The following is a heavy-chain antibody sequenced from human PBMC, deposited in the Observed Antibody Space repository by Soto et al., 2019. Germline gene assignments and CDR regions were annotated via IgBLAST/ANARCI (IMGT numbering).Heavy chain of an antibody. V-gene: IGHV4-59*12. CDR1: GGSISSYY. CDR3: ASYDTSGYYV. D-gene: IGHD3-22*01. Sequence: PSETLSLTCTVSGGSISSYYWSWIRQPPGKGLEWIGYIYYFGSTNYNYNPSLKSRVTISVDTSNNQFSLKLSSVTAADTAVYYCASYDTSGYYVGGQGTTVTVSS. J-gene: IGHJ6*02. CDR2: IYYFGSTNY.